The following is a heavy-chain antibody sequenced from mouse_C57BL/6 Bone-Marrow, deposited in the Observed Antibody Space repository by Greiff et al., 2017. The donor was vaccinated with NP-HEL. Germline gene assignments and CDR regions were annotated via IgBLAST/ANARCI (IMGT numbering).Heavy chain of an antibody. Sequence: EVKVEESGAELVRPGASVKLSCTASGFNIKDDYMHWVKQRPEQGLEWIGWIDPENGDTEYASKFQGKATITADTSSNTAYLQLSSLTSEDTAVYYCTAYYSNYVDYYFDYWGQGTTLTVSS. CDR1: GFNIKDDY. D-gene: IGHD2-5*01. CDR2: IDPENGDT. J-gene: IGHJ2*01. V-gene: IGHV14-4*01. CDR3: TAYYSNYVDYYFDY.